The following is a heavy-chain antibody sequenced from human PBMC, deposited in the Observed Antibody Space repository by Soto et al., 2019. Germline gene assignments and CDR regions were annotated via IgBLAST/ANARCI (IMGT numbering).Heavy chain of an antibody. Sequence: QVQLVASGGGMVQPGRSLSLSCEASGFTFNIYGMHWFRQAPGKGLEWVAVISYDGSKTLYADSVQGRCTISRDNSKNTLYLQMNNLRHEDTSVYYCGKGGRDYDIYYGMDVWGQGTTVTVSS. J-gene: IGHJ6*02. D-gene: IGHD4-17*01. CDR3: GKGGRDYDIYYGMDV. V-gene: IGHV3-30*18. CDR2: ISYDGSKT. CDR1: GFTFNIYG.